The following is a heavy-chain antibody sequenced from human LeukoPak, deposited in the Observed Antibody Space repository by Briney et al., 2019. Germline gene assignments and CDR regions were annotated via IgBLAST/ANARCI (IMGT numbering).Heavy chain of an antibody. J-gene: IGHJ4*02. CDR1: GGSISSYY. CDR2: IYYSGST. D-gene: IGHD3-16*02. Sequence: SETLSLTCTVSGGSISSYYWSWIRQPPGKGLEWIGYIYYSGSTNYNPSLKGRVTISVDTSKNQFSLKLSSVTAADTAVYYCARRGGDYVWGSYRYTHTYYFDCWGQGTLVTVSS. V-gene: IGHV4-59*08. CDR3: ARRGGDYVWGSYRYTHTYYFDC.